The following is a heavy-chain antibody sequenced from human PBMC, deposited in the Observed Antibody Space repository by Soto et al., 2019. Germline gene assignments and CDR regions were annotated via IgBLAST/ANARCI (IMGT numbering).Heavy chain of an antibody. CDR2: INAGNGKA. D-gene: IGHD6-19*01. CDR1: GYTFTSYA. V-gene: IGHV1-3*01. CDR3: AIAGGWYLNWFDP. J-gene: IGHJ5*02. Sequence: ASVKVSCKASGYTFTSYAMHWVRQAPGQRLEWMGWINAGNGKAKYAQKFQGRVTITTDTSASTAYMELSSLRSEDTAVYYCAIAGGWYLNWFDPWGQGTLVTVSS.